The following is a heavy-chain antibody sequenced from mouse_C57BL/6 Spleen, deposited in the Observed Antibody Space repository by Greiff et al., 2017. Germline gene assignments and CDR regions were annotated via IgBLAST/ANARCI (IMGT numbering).Heavy chain of an antibody. D-gene: IGHD2-2*01. V-gene: IGHV1-80*01. CDR3: ARWVTARYFDY. CDR1: GYAFSSYW. CDR2: IYPGDGDT. Sequence: VQLQQSGAELVKPGASVKISCKASGYAFSSYWMNWVKQRPGKGLEWIGQIYPGDGDTNYNGKFKGKATLTADKSSSTAYMQLSSLTSEDSAVYFCARWVTARYFDYWGQGTTLTVSS. J-gene: IGHJ2*01.